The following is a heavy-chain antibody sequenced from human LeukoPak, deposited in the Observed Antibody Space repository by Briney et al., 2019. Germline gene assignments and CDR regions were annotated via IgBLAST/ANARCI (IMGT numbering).Heavy chain of an antibody. V-gene: IGHV3-48*03. J-gene: IGHJ1*01. CDR1: GFTFSSYE. D-gene: IGHD3-22*01. CDR3: ARDYYDSSGYYRLQH. CDR2: ISGSGTTI. Sequence: TGGSQRLPRAASGFTFSSYEMNWVSQAPGKGLEWLSYISGSGTTIYYADSVKGRFTISRDNAKNSLFLQMNSLRAEDTAVYYCARDYYDSSGYYRLQHWGQGTLTTVSS.